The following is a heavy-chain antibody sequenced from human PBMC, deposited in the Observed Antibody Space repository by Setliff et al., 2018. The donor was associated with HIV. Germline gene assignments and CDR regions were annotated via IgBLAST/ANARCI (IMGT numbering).Heavy chain of an antibody. CDR1: GYPFTSYG. Sequence: ASVKVSCKASGYPFTSYGICWVRQAPGHGLEWMGYISPYNGDAYYAEKFQGRVTMTTDTSTTAVSMELTNLRSDDTAVYFCARMQAYYNFWRSTYYFDYWGQGTPVTGSS. CDR3: ARMQAYYNFWRSTYYFDY. D-gene: IGHD3-3*01. V-gene: IGHV1-18*01. J-gene: IGHJ4*02. CDR2: ISPYNGDA.